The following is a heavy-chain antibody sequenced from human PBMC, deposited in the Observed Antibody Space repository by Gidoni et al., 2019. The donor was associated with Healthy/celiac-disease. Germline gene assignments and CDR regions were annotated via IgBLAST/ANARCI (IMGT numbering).Heavy chain of an antibody. CDR3: ARDKSAAGDAFDI. V-gene: IGHV3-21*01. Sequence: EVQLVESGGGLVKPGGSLRLSCAASGFTFSSYSMNWVRQAPGKGLEWVSSISSSSSYIYYADSVKGRFTISRDNAKNSLYLQMNSLRAEDTAVYYCARDKSAAGDAFDIWGQGTMVTVSS. J-gene: IGHJ3*02. CDR2: ISSSSSYI. CDR1: GFTFSSYS.